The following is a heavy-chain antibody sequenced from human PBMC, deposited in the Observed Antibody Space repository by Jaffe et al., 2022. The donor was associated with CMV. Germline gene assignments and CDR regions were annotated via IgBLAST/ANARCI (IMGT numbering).Heavy chain of an antibody. V-gene: IGHV3-66*01. CDR2: IDSGDRT. Sequence: EVQLVESGGGLVQPGGSLRLSCAASGFTVSINHMNWVRQAPGKGLEWVSVIDSGDRTYYADSVKGRFTISRDNFKNTLYLQMNSLRAEDTAVYYCARGDTIAAAAYNWGQGTLVTVSS. CDR3: ARGDTIAAAAYN. CDR1: GFTVSINH. J-gene: IGHJ4*02. D-gene: IGHD6-13*01.